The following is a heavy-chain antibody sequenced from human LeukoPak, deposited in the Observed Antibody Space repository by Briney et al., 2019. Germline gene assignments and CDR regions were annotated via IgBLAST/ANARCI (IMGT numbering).Heavy chain of an antibody. CDR2: IKQDGSEK. CDR1: GFTFSGSA. J-gene: IGHJ4*02. V-gene: IGHV3-7*05. Sequence: GGSLRLSCAASGFTFSGSAIHWVRQSSGKGLEWVANIKQDGSEKYYVDSVKGRFTISRDNAKNSLYLQMNSLRAEDTAVYYCATGPLDYWGQGTLVTVSS. CDR3: ATGPLDY.